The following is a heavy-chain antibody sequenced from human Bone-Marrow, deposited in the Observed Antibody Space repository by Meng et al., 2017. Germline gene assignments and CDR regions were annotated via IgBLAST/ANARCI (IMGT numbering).Heavy chain of an antibody. CDR1: GYAFTAYY. CDR2: IKPQSGDT. CDR3: ARDEDISAAGYLFGDY. V-gene: IGHV1-2*06. D-gene: IGHD6-13*01. J-gene: IGHJ4*01. Sequence: QVQLVQSVPEVKKPAASVKVSCKSSGYAFTAYYIHWVRQAPGQGLEWMGHIKPQSGDTLYAQKFQGRVSMTRDTSISTAYVELSGLTSDDTAVYYCARDEDISAAGYLFGDYWGHGTLVTVSS.